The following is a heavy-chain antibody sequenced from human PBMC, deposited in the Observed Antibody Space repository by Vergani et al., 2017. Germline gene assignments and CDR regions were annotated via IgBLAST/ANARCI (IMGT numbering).Heavy chain of an antibody. D-gene: IGHD2-21*01. CDR2: IYTSGAT. CDR3: ARDGGEYDKDALDV. Sequence: QVQLQESGPGLVKPSQTLSLTCTVSGGSFSTGGQSWTWVRQSAGKGLEWIGRIYTSGATNYNPSLRSRAIVSVDASKKQFSLRLTSVTAADTAVYYCARDGGEYDKDALDVWGQGTKVTVTS. CDR1: GGSFSTGGQS. J-gene: IGHJ3*01. V-gene: IGHV4-61*02.